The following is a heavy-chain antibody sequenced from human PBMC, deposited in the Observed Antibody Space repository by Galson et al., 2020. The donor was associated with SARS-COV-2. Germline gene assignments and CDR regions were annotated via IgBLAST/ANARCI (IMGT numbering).Heavy chain of an antibody. Sequence: TLSLTCTVSGGSISSGGYYWSWIRQYPGKGLEWIGYIYYSGSTYYNPSLKSRVTISVDTSKNQFSLKVSSVTAADTAVYYCASDFYGGYGMDVWGQGTTVTVSS. CDR2: IYYSGST. CDR3: ASDFYGGYGMDV. V-gene: IGHV4-31*03. J-gene: IGHJ6*02. CDR1: GGSISSGGYY. D-gene: IGHD3-10*01.